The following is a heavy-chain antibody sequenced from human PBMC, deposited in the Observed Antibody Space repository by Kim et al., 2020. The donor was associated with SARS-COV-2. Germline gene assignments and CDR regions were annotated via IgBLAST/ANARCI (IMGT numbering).Heavy chain of an antibody. V-gene: IGHV3-21*01. CDR1: GFTFSSYS. CDR2: ISSSSSYI. CDR3: ARDSSYRYFDWLGSGIWFDP. J-gene: IGHJ5*02. Sequence: GGSLRLSCAASGFTFSSYSMNWVRQAPGKGLEWVSSISSSSSYIYYADSVKGRFTISRDNAKNSLYLQMNSLRAEDTAVYYCARDSSYRYFDWLGSGIWFDPWGQGTLVTVSS. D-gene: IGHD3-9*01.